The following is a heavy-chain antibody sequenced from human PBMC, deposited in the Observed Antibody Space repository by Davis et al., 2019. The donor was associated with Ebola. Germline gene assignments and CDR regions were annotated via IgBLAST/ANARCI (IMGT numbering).Heavy chain of an antibody. J-gene: IGHJ5*02. CDR2: IYSGGST. CDR3: ARDSGKGSSGYYSP. Sequence: PGGSLRLSCAASGFTVSSNYMSWVRQAPGKGLEWVSVIYSGGSTYYADSVKGRFTISRDNSKNTLYLQMNSLRAEDTAVYYCARDSGKGSSGYYSPWGQGTLVTVSS. D-gene: IGHD3-22*01. V-gene: IGHV3-53*01. CDR1: GFTVSSNY.